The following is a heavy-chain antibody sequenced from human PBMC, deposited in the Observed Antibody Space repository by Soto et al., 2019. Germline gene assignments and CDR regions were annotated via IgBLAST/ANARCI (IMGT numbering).Heavy chain of an antibody. CDR3: ARHLSGMTTAPTLIDY. V-gene: IGHV5-51*01. CDR2: IYPGDSDT. CDR1: GYSFTSYW. J-gene: IGHJ4*02. D-gene: IGHD4-17*01. Sequence: PGESLKISCKGSGYSFTSYWIGWVRQMPGKGLEWMGIIYPGDSDTRYSPSFQGQVTISADKSISTAYLQWSSLKASDTAMYYCARHLSGMTTAPTLIDYWGQGTLVTVSS.